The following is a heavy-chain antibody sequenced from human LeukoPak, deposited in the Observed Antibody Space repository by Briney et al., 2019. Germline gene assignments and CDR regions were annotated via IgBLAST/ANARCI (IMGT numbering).Heavy chain of an antibody. V-gene: IGHV1-18*01. Sequence: SSVTVSCKASGYTFSNFGISWVRQAPGQGLEWMGWISGNNDNPNYGQKFQGRLTVTTDSSTSTAYMELRNLRSDDTAVYYCARDGTSTDDYWGQGTLASASS. J-gene: IGHJ4*02. D-gene: IGHD2-2*01. CDR3: ARDGTSTDDY. CDR1: GYTFSNFG. CDR2: ISGNNDNP.